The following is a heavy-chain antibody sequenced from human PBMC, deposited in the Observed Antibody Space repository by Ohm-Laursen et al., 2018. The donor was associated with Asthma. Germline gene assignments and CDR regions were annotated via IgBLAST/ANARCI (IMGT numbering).Heavy chain of an antibody. CDR1: GYTFTSYG. J-gene: IGHJ5*02. CDR3: ARGSYDFWSGYYRYNWFDP. D-gene: IGHD3-3*01. CDR2: ISAYNGNT. Sequence: ASVKVSCKASGYTFTSYGISWVRQAPGQGLEWMGWISAYNGNTNYAQKLQGRVTMTTDTSTSTAYMELRSLRSDDTAVYYCARGSYDFWSGYYRYNWFDPWGQGTLVTVSS. V-gene: IGHV1-18*04.